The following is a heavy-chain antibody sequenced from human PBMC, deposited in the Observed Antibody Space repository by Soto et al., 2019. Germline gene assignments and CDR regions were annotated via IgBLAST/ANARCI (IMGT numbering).Heavy chain of an antibody. D-gene: IGHD2-2*01. CDR3: ARGITSRGFDP. CDR1: GFTFSSYE. J-gene: IGHJ5*02. CDR2: ISRSGSTI. Sequence: GGSLRLSCAASGFTFSSYEMNWVRQAPGKGLEWVSYISRSGSTIYYADSVKGRFTISRDNAKNSLYLQMNSLRSEDTAVYYCARGITSRGFDPWGQGTLVTVSS. V-gene: IGHV3-48*03.